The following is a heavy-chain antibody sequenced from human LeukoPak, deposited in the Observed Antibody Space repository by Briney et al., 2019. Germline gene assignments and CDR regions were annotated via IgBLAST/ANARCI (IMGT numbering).Heavy chain of an antibody. CDR2: MKPNSGNT. CDR1: GYTFTSYD. J-gene: IGHJ4*02. Sequence: ASVKVSCKASGYTFTSYDINWVRQATGQGLEWMEWMKPNSGNTGYAQKFQGRVTMTSNTSISTAYMELSSLRSEDTAVYYCARARAFYGDYPYYFDYWGQGTLVTVSS. V-gene: IGHV1-8*01. CDR3: ARARAFYGDYPYYFDY. D-gene: IGHD4-17*01.